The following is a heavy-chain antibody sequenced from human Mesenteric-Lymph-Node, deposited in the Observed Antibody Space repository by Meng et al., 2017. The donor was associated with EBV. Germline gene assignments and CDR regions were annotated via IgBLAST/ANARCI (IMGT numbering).Heavy chain of an antibody. Sequence: LVASGGGLVQPGGSLRLACVISGFTVSSNYMSWVRQAPGKGLEWVSTISGGGSNTYYEDSVKGRFSISRDNSKNTLYLQMNSLRAEDTAVYYCAKYGFTMVRGDFDYWGQGTLVTVSS. CDR3: AKYGFTMVRGDFDY. J-gene: IGHJ4*02. D-gene: IGHD3-10*01. CDR2: ISGGGSNT. CDR1: GFTVSSNY. V-gene: IGHV3-23*04.